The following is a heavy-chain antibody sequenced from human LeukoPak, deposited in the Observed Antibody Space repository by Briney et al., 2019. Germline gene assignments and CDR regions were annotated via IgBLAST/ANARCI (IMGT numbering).Heavy chain of an antibody. J-gene: IGHJ4*02. CDR1: GFTFSSYS. V-gene: IGHV3-21*01. Sequence: PGGSLRLSCAASGFTFSSYSMNWVRQAPGKGLEWVSSISSSSSYIYYADSVEGRFTISRDNAKNSLYLQMNSLRAEDTAVYYCARDLYYDILTGINPGDYWGQGTLVTVSS. CDR3: ARDLYYDILTGINPGDY. CDR2: ISSSSSYI. D-gene: IGHD3-9*01.